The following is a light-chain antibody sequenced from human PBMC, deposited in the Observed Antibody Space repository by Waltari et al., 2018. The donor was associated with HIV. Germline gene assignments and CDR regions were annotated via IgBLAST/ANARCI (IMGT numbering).Light chain of an antibody. CDR1: NIGNQN. Sequence: SYVLTQPPSVSVAPGTTARITCGGNNIGNQNVHWYQQKPGQAPVLVIYYDSDRPSGIPERFSGSNSGNTATLTISRVEAGDEADYHCQVWDSSSVVVFGGGTKLTVL. J-gene: IGLJ2*01. CDR3: QVWDSSSVVV. CDR2: YDS. V-gene: IGLV3-21*01.